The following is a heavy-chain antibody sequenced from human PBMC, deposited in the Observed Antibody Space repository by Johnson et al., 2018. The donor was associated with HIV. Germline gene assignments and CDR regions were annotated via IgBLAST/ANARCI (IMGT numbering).Heavy chain of an antibody. D-gene: IGHD1-1*01. V-gene: IGHV3-30*02. CDR3: GKDGVSWNDGDPGAFDV. J-gene: IGHJ3*01. CDR1: GFTFSRYG. CDR2: IRYDGSYK. Sequence: QVQLVESGGGVVQPGGSLRLSCAASGFTFSRYGMHWVRQAPGKGLEWVAFIRYDGSYKYYVDSVKGRFTISRDNSKNTLYLQMNSLRAEDTAVYYCGKDGVSWNDGDPGAFDVWGQGTMVTVSS.